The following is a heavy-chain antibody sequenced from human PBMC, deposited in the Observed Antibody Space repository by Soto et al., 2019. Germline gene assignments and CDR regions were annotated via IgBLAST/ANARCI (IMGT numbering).Heavy chain of an antibody. CDR2: IIPIFGTA. CDR1: GGTFSSYA. D-gene: IGHD5-12*01. V-gene: IGHV1-69*13. CDR3: ARDQSPRLVNGYKDDAFYI. Sequence: SVKVSCKASGGTFSSYAISWVRQAPGQGLEWMGVIIPIFGTANYAQKFQGRVTITADESTSTAYMELSSLRSEDTAVYYCARDQSPRLVNGYKDDAFYIWGQGTMVTV. J-gene: IGHJ3*02.